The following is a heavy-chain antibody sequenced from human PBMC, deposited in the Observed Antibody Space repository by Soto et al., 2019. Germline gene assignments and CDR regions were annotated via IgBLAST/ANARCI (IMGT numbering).Heavy chain of an antibody. V-gene: IGHV3-23*01. D-gene: IGHD2-15*01. CDR2: IRDGGEST. CDR1: GFIFGNYM. J-gene: IGHJ3*01. Sequence: EVQLLESGGGLVQPGESLRLSCAFSGFIFGNYMMTWVRQAPGKGLEWVSTIRDGGESTYYADSVKGRFTISRDNSKNALYLQMDSMAVTDTAASDCEPHVHCSGGSCPYDAVDFRGQGTMVTVSS. CDR3: EPHVHCSGGSCPYDAVDF.